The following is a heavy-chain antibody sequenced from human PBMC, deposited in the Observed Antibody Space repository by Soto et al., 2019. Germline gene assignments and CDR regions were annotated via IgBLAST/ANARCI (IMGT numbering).Heavy chain of an antibody. CDR2: IWYDGSNK. CDR1: GFTFSNYG. Sequence: QVQLVESGGGVVQPGRSLRLSCAASGFTFSNYGMHWVRQAPGKGLEWVAVIWYDGSNKYYAGSVKGRFNISRDNAKNTLYLEMNSLRAEDTGVYYCARTMVRGVIITPGYGMDVCGQGTTVTVSS. V-gene: IGHV3-33*01. D-gene: IGHD3-10*01. J-gene: IGHJ6*02. CDR3: ARTMVRGVIITPGYGMDV.